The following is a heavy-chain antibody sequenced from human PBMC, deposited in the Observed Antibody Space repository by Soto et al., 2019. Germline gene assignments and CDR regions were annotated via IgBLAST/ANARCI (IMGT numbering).Heavy chain of an antibody. V-gene: IGHV3-73*01. J-gene: IGHJ3*02. CDR1: GFTFSGSA. CDR2: IRSKANSYAT. D-gene: IGHD3-3*01. CDR3: TRRLRFLEWLFPDAFDI. Sequence: GGSLRLSCAASGFTFSGSAMHWVRQASGKGLEWVGRIRSKANSYATAYAASVKGRFTISRDDSKNTGYLQMNSLKTEDTAVYYCTRRLRFLEWLFPDAFDIWGQGTMVTVSS.